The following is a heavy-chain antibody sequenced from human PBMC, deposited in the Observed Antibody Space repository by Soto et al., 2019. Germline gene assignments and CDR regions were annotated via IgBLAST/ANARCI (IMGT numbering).Heavy chain of an antibody. J-gene: IGHJ5*02. Sequence: PSETLSLTCTVSGGSFGSGGYSWSWILQPPGKGLEWIGYIYHGGSTYYNPSLKSRVTISVDRSKNQFSLKLSSVTAADTAVYDCARGPPFLPWGQGTLVTVSS. CDR1: GGSFGSGGYS. V-gene: IGHV4-30-2*01. CDR2: IYHGGST. D-gene: IGHD3-3*02. CDR3: ARGPPFLP.